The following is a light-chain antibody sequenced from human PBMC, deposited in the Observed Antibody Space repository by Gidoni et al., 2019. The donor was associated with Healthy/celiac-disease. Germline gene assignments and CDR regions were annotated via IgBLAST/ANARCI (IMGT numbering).Light chain of an antibody. CDR3: GTWDSSLSGVV. V-gene: IGLV1-51*01. Sequence: QSVLPPPPSVSAAPGPKVTISCSGSSSNIGNNYVSWYQQLPGTAPKLLIYDNNKRPSGIPDRFSGSKSGTSATLGITGLQTGDEADYYCGTWDSSLSGVVFGGGTKLTVL. J-gene: IGLJ2*01. CDR2: DNN. CDR1: SSNIGNNY.